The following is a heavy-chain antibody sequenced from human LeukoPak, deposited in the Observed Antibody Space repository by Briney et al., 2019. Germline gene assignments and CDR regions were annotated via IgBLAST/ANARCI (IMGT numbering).Heavy chain of an antibody. V-gene: IGHV3-7*01. CDR3: ARDPTGPSYYYGSGSANFDY. D-gene: IGHD3-10*01. CDR1: GFTFSSYW. Sequence: GGSLRLSCAASGFTFSSYWMNWVRQAPGKGLEWVANIKQDGSEKYYVDSVKGRFTISRDNAKNSLYLQMKSLRAEDTAVYYCARDPTGPSYYYGSGSANFDYWGQGILVTVSS. J-gene: IGHJ4*02. CDR2: IKQDGSEK.